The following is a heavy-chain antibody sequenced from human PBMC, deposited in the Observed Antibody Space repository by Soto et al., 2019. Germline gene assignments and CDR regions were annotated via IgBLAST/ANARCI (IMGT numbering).Heavy chain of an antibody. CDR2: IYYSGST. Sequence: QVQLQESGPGLVKPSQTLSLTCTVSGGSISSNDYYWSWIRQPPGKGLEWIGYIYYSGSTYYSPSLESRVTMSVDTSKNQFSLKLSSLTAADTAVYYCARDSVRSDSSGYSHRFEYWGQGTLVTVSS. J-gene: IGHJ4*02. V-gene: IGHV4-30-4*01. CDR3: ARDSVRSDSSGYSHRFEY. D-gene: IGHD3-22*01. CDR1: GGSISSNDYY.